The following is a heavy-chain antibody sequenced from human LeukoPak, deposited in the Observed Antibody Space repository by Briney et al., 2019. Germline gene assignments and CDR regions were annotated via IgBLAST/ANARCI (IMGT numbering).Heavy chain of an antibody. CDR3: GAARCYDSSGPDY. CDR2: IYHSGST. CDR1: GGSISSGNW. V-gene: IGHV4-4*02. D-gene: IGHD3-22*01. J-gene: IGHJ4*02. Sequence: PSGTLSLTCAVSGGSISSGNWWSGVRQPPGKGLEGIGEIYHSGSTNYNPSLKSRVTISVDKSKNQFFLKLSSVAAADTAVYYCGAARCYDSSGPDYWGQGTLVTVSS.